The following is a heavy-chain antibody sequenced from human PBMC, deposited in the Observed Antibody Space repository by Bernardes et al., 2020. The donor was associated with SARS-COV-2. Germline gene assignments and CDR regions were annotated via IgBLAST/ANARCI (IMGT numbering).Heavy chain of an antibody. Sequence: VGSLILSCAGSGFSFAGSPIHWVRQASGKGLEWVGRIKPKVNNYATEYATSVRGRCLITRDDSKTTAFLQMNGLTADDTGVYYCARALGLARGIDDAFDLWGRGTMVTVSS. CDR2: IKPKVNNYAT. CDR1: GFSFAGSP. D-gene: IGHD3-10*01. CDR3: ARALGLARGIDDAFDL. J-gene: IGHJ3*01. V-gene: IGHV3-73*01.